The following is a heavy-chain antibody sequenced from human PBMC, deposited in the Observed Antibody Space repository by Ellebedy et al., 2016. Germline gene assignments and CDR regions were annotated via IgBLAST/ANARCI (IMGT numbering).Heavy chain of an antibody. V-gene: IGHV1-3*01. Sequence: ASVKVSXKASGYTFTSYAMHWVRQAPGQRLEWMGWSNAGNGNTKYSQEFQGRVTITRDTSASTAYMELSSLRSEDTAVYYCASGTPWGAFDIWGQGTMVTVSS. D-gene: IGHD7-27*01. CDR1: GYTFTSYA. CDR3: ASGTPWGAFDI. CDR2: SNAGNGNT. J-gene: IGHJ3*02.